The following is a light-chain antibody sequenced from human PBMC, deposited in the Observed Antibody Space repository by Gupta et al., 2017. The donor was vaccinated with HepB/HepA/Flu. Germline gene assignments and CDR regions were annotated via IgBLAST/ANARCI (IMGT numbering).Light chain of an antibody. CDR1: SSNVGSNN. J-gene: IGLJ2*01. Sequence: VLTQSTPISGTPGQRVTTSCSGSSSNVGSNNVNWYQQLPGTAPKLLIYYNDERPSGVPDRISGSKSGTSASLAISGLQSEDEADYYCAAWDTSLNAVVFGGGTKLTVL. V-gene: IGLV1-44*01. CDR2: YND. CDR3: AAWDTSLNAVV.